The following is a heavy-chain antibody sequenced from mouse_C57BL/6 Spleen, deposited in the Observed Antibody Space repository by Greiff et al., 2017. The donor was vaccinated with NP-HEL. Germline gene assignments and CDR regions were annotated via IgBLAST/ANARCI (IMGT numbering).Heavy chain of an antibody. CDR2: INPSSGYT. D-gene: IGHD2-4*01. J-gene: IGHJ1*03. Sequence: QVQLQQSGAELARPGASVKMSCKASGYTFTSYTMHWVKQRPGQGLEWIGYINPSSGYTKYNQKFKDKATLTADKSSSTAYMQLSSLTSEDSAVYYCARLEGDYDYDERYFDVWGTGTTVTVSS. CDR1: GYTFTSYT. CDR3: ARLEGDYDYDERYFDV. V-gene: IGHV1-4*01.